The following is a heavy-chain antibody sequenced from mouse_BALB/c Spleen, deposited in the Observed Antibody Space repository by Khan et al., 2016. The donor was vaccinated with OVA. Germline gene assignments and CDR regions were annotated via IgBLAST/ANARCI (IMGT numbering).Heavy chain of an antibody. CDR2: ISYSGRT. Sequence: EVQLQESGPGLVKPSQSLSLSCTVTGYSITSDYAWNWIRQLPGNKLEWMGNISYSGRTSYKPSLKSRTSITRDTSKNQFFLHLNSVTTEDTAPYYCARAVTLPTVGATNFDYWGQGTTLTVSS. CDR3: ARAVTLPTVGATNFDY. CDR1: GYSITSDYA. V-gene: IGHV3-2*02. J-gene: IGHJ2*01. D-gene: IGHD1-1*01.